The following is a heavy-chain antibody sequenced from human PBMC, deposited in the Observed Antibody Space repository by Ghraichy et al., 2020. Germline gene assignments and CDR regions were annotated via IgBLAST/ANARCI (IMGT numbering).Heavy chain of an antibody. J-gene: IGHJ6*02. CDR2: ISGSGGST. Sequence: GGSLRLSCAASGFTFSSYAMSWVRQAPGKGLEWVSAISGSGGSTYYADSVKGRFTISRDNSKNTLYLQMNSLRAEDTAVYYCAKVDTMIVVVIRDYYYGMDVWGQGTTVTVSS. D-gene: IGHD3-22*01. CDR3: AKVDTMIVVVIRDYYYGMDV. CDR1: GFTFSSYA. V-gene: IGHV3-23*01.